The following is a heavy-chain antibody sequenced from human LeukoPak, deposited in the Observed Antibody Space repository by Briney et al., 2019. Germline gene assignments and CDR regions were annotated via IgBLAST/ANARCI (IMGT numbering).Heavy chain of an antibody. J-gene: IGHJ4*02. Sequence: GGSLRLSCAVSGFAFSSLAMHWVRQAPGKGLEWVAFISYDGNKQYYADSVKGRFTISRDNSKNTLYLQMNNLRAEDTAIYYCARVGSRYCGGANCYDGFWGQGTLVSVSS. V-gene: IGHV3-30-3*01. CDR2: ISYDGNKQ. CDR3: ARVGSRYCGGANCYDGF. D-gene: IGHD2-15*01. CDR1: GFAFSSLA.